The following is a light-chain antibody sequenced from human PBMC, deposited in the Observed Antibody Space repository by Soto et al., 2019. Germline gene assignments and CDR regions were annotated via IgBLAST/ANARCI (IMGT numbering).Light chain of an antibody. Sequence: DIQMTQAPSSLSASVGDRGTITCQASHDISNYLNWYQQKPRKAPKLLINDASHLETGVPSRFSGSGSGTDFTFTISSLQPEDIATYYCQQYDDLPPLTFGGGTKVEIK. V-gene: IGKV1-33*01. CDR2: DAS. CDR3: QQYDDLPPLT. CDR1: HDISNY. J-gene: IGKJ4*01.